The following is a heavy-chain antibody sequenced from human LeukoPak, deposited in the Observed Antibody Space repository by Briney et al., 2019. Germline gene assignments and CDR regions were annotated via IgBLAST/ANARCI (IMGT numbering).Heavy chain of an antibody. Sequence: PSETLSLTCSVSGVSISGRGYWGWVRQHPGKGLEWIGYIDYSGKTYYKPSLQSRVIISADTSQNQFTLKVSSVTAADTAVYYCATGYGSGWFDVWGQGAVVTVSS. CDR2: IDYSGKT. J-gene: IGHJ5*02. V-gene: IGHV4-31*03. D-gene: IGHD3-9*01. CDR1: GVSISGRGY. CDR3: ATGYGSGWFDV.